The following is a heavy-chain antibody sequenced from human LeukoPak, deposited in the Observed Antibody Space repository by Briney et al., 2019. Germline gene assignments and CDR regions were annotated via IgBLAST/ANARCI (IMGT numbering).Heavy chain of an antibody. CDR3: ARDSSPRYSGYDWVY. D-gene: IGHD5-12*01. V-gene: IGHV3-7*01. CDR2: INQGGSQT. J-gene: IGHJ4*02. Sequence: GGSLRLSCTASGFAFSDYWMSWVRQAPGKGLEWLANINQGGSQTSYVDSVRGRFTVSRDNAKNSLYLQMNRPRADDTAVYYCARDSSPRYSGYDWVYWGRGTLVTVSS. CDR1: GFAFSDYW.